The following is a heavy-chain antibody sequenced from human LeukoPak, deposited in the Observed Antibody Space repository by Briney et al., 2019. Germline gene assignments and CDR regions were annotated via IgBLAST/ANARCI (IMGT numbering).Heavy chain of an antibody. V-gene: IGHV3-33*01. D-gene: IGHD2-21*02. CDR1: GFTFSSYG. Sequence: GRSLRLSCAASGFTFSSYGMHWVRQAPGKGLEWVAVIWYDGSNKYYADSVKGRFTISRDNSKNTLYLQMNSLRPEDTAVYYCAREGSYCGGACYSNYYFDYWGQGTLVTVSS. J-gene: IGHJ4*02. CDR3: AREGSYCGGACYSNYYFDY. CDR2: IWYDGSNK.